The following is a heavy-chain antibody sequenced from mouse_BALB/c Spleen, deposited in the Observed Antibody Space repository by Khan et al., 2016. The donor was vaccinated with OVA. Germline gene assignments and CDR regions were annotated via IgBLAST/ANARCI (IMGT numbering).Heavy chain of an antibody. CDR2: INYSGNT. Sequence: EVQLQESGPGLVKPSQSLSLTCTVTGYSITSEYAWNWIRQFPGNKLEWMGYINYSGNTRFNPSLKSRASITRDTSKNPFFLQLNSVTTEDTATYYCARKDYDDYDPFPYWGQGTLVTVSA. CDR1: GYSITSEYA. D-gene: IGHD2-4*01. CDR3: ARKDYDDYDPFPY. V-gene: IGHV3-2*02. J-gene: IGHJ3*01.